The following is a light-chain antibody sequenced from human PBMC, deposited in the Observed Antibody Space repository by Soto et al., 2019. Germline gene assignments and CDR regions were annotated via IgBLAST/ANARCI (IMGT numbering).Light chain of an antibody. CDR3: QQRSNWGIT. V-gene: IGKV3-11*01. CDR2: EAS. J-gene: IGKJ5*01. Sequence: IVLTQSPATLSLSPGEEATLSCRASLSVNTFLAWYQQKPGQAPMLLIYEASTWATGIPPRFSGSGSGTYFTLPISRLDPEDFVFYYCQQRSNWGITFGQGTRLESK. CDR1: LSVNTF.